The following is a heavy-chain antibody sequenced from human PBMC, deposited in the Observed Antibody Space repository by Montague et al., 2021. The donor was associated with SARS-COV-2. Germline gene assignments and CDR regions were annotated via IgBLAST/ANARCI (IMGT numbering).Heavy chain of an antibody. CDR3: ARLWGTVYDYYDMDV. CDR1: GGSISSSSYY. D-gene: IGHD2-21*01. V-gene: IGHV4-39*01. Sequence: SETLSLTCAVSGGSISSSSYYWGRIRPPPGQGLVWIGSNHYSASSYHNLSIQLTVSISVDTSKNQFTLKLSSVTAADTSVYYCARLWGTVYDYYDMDVWGQGTTVTVSS. CDR2: NHYSASS. J-gene: IGHJ6*02.